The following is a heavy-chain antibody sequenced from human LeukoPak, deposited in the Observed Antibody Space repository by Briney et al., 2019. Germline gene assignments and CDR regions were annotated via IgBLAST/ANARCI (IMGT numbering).Heavy chain of an antibody. Sequence: SETLSLTCTVSGGSISSGGYYWSWIRQHPGKGLEWIGYIYYSGSTYYNPSLKSRVTISVDTSKNQFSLKLSSVTAADTAVYYCARDKLGYCSGGSCPTLESGLLWGQGTLVTVSS. V-gene: IGHV4-31*03. CDR1: GGSISSGGYY. D-gene: IGHD2-15*01. CDR2: IYYSGST. CDR3: ARDKLGYCSGGSCPTLESGLL. J-gene: IGHJ4*02.